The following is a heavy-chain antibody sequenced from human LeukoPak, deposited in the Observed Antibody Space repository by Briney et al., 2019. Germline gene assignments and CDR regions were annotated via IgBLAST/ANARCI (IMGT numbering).Heavy chain of an antibody. CDR1: GYSISSGYY. J-gene: IGHJ4*02. CDR2: IYHSGST. V-gene: IGHV4-38-2*02. CDR3: ARVYNWNSSGLGAPRN. Sequence: SETLSLTCTVSGYSISSGYYWGWIRQPPGKGLEWIGSIYHSGSTYYNPSLKSRVTISVDTSKNQFSLKLSSVTAADTAVYYCARVYNWNSSGLGAPRNWGRGTLVTVSS. D-gene: IGHD1-7*01.